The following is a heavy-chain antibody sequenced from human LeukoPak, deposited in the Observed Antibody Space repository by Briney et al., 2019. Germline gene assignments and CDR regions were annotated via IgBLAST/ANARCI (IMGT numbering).Heavy chain of an antibody. J-gene: IGHJ4*02. Sequence: GGSLTLSCVVSGFNFDNFAMHWVRQPLDKGLEWVAVISHDGRTKYYADSMKGRITISRDNSKNTLFLQMNNLRSEDTAVYFCARPSPPGDGYNPPDHWGQGTLVTVSS. CDR1: GFNFDNFA. D-gene: IGHD5-24*01. CDR3: ARPSPPGDGYNPPDH. V-gene: IGHV3-30*04. CDR2: ISHDGRTK.